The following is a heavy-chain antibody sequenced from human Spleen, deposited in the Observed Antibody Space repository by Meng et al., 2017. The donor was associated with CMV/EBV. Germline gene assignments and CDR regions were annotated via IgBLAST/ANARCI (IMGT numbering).Heavy chain of an antibody. V-gene: IGHV3-53*01. CDR3: ARGPQSAF. CDR2: IYSGGST. Sequence: SLRLSCEASGFTVSSTYMSWVRQAPGKGLEWVSVIYSGGSTYYADSVKGRFTISRDNSKNTLYLQMNSLRAEDTAVYYCARGPQSAFWGQGTLVTVSS. CDR1: GFTVSSTY. J-gene: IGHJ4*02. D-gene: IGHD2-15*01.